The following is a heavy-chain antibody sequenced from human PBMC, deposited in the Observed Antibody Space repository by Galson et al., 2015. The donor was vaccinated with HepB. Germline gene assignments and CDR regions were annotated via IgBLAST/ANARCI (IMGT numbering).Heavy chain of an antibody. CDR1: GYTFTSYY. CDR3: ARDMMEWELGLGDAFDI. Sequence: SVKVSCKASGYTFTSYYMHWVRQAPGQGLEWMGIINPSGGSTSYAQKLQGRVTMTRDTSTSTVYMELSSLRSEDTAVYYCARDMMEWELGLGDAFDIWAKGQWSPSLQ. D-gene: IGHD1-26*01. CDR2: INPSGGST. J-gene: IGHJ3*02. V-gene: IGHV1-46*04.